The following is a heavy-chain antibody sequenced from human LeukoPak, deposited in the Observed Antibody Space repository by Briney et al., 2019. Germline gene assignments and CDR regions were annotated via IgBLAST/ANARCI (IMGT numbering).Heavy chain of an antibody. V-gene: IGHV4-34*01. Sequence: SETLSLTCAVYGGSFSGYYWSRIRQPPGKGLEWIGEINHSGSTNYNPSLKSRVTISVDTSKNQFSLKLSSVTAADTAVYYCARVRVWTYCSSTSCPTHFDYWGQGTLVTVSS. J-gene: IGHJ4*02. D-gene: IGHD2-2*01. CDR2: INHSGST. CDR3: ARVRVWTYCSSTSCPTHFDY. CDR1: GGSFSGYY.